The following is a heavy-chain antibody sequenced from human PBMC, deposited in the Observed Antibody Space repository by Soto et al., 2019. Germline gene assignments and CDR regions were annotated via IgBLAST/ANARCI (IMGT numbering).Heavy chain of an antibody. D-gene: IGHD2-2*01. V-gene: IGHV1-18*01. J-gene: IGHJ4*02. CDR3: ARDYCTSTRCYGPDY. CDR1: GGTFSSYA. Sequence: GASVKVSCKASGGTFSSYAISWVRQAPGQGLEWMGWISGNSDKTKYAQKFQDRLTMTTDTSTTTVHMELRSLRSDDAAVYYCARDYCTSTRCYGPDYWGQGTLVTVS. CDR2: ISGNSDKT.